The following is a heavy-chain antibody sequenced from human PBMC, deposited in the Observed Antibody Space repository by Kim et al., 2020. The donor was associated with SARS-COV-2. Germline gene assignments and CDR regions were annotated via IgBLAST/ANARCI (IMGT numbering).Heavy chain of an antibody. Sequence: GGSLRLSCASSGFSFSSYAMNWVRQAPGKGLEWLSAITAADGRTFYADSVQGRFTISRDNSDNTLYLQMNSLRAEDTAVYYCATSLRNYVQDYWGQGTLVTVSS. CDR2: ITAADGRT. CDR1: GFSFSSYA. V-gene: IGHV3-23*01. D-gene: IGHD1-1*01. J-gene: IGHJ4*02. CDR3: ATSLRNYVQDY.